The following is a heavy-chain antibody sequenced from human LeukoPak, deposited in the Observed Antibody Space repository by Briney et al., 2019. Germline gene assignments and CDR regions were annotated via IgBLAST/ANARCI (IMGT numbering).Heavy chain of an antibody. V-gene: IGHV4-4*09. Sequence: SETLSLTCTISGDSLGTYSWTWMRQPPGKGLEWIGYIYLGVSTNYNPSLKSRVTLSVDTSKNQFSLRLTSLTAADTATYYCARWALKGYYADVWGTGTTVIVSS. D-gene: IGHD2-2*01. CDR2: IYLGVST. CDR3: ARWALKGYYADV. J-gene: IGHJ6*04. CDR1: GDSLGTYS.